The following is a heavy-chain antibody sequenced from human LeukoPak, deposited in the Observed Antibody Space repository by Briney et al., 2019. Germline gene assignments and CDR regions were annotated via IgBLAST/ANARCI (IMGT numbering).Heavy chain of an antibody. V-gene: IGHV5-51*01. J-gene: IGHJ4*02. Sequence: GESLKISCKASGYSFSSHWIGWVRQMPGKGLEWMGIIYPGDSDTRYSPSFQGQVTISADKSINTAYLQWSSLKASDTAMYYCARPPVYRGYSYGPVDYWGQGTLVTVSS. CDR1: GYSFSSHW. CDR2: IYPGDSDT. D-gene: IGHD5-18*01. CDR3: ARPPVYRGYSYGPVDY.